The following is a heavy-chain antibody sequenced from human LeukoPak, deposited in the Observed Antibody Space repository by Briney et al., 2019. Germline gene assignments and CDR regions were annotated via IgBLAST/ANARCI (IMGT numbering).Heavy chain of an antibody. CDR2: IYTSGST. CDR3: ARGATVVVFSL. D-gene: IGHD3-22*01. CDR1: GGSISSYY. V-gene: IGHV4-4*09. J-gene: IGHJ4*02. Sequence: SETLSLTCTVSGGSISSYYWSWLRQPPGKGLEWIGYIYTSGSTYYNPSLKSRVTISVDTSKNQFSLKLSSVTAADTAVYYCARGATVVVFSLWGQGTLVTVSS.